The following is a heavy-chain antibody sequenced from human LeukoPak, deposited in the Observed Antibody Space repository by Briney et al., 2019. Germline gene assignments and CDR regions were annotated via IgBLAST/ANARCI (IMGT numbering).Heavy chain of an antibody. D-gene: IGHD2-21*01. J-gene: IGHJ4*02. Sequence: GGSLRLSCAASGFTLSSYGMHWVRQAPGKGLEYVSAISSDGARTYYANSVKGRFTISRDNSKNTLYLQMGSLRPEDMAIYFCARWLGAYDWWGRGALVTVSS. CDR3: ARWLGAYDW. CDR2: ISSDGART. CDR1: GFTLSSYG. V-gene: IGHV3-64*01.